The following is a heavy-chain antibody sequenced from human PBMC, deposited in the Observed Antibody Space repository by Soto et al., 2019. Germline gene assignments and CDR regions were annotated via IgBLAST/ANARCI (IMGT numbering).Heavy chain of an antibody. Sequence: SETRSRTGTVSAGTISSSSYYWGWIRQPPGKELERFESFCHRRCTYYIPSHKTPVTVSVDTTKDQCSVTLSSGTAADTAVNYCAGTGFSEDGYNGSEHWGQGTQVTVSS. V-gene: IGHV4-39*01. CDR1: AGTISSSSYY. D-gene: IGHD5-12*01. J-gene: IGHJ1*01. CDR2: FCHRRCT. CDR3: AGTGFSEDGYNGSEH.